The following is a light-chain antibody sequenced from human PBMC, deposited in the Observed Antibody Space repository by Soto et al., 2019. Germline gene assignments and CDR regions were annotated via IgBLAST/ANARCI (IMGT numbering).Light chain of an antibody. V-gene: IGKV1-5*03. CDR1: QSIGAY. Sequence: QMPQSPSSLSASVGARATITCRASQSIGAYLAWYQQKPGKAPKLLIYKASTLENGVPPRFSGSGSGTDFTLTISNLQPEDSATYYCQPYKYYSTFGRGTKVDNK. CDR3: QPYKYYST. CDR2: KAS. J-gene: IGKJ4*02.